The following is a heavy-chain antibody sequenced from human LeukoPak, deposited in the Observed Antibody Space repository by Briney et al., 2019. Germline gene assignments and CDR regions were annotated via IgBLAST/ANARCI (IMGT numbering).Heavy chain of an antibody. J-gene: IGHJ4*02. CDR3: ARDRTGYSSGWYALLDY. CDR1: GYTFTSYA. CDR2: IIPIFGTA. D-gene: IGHD6-19*01. V-gene: IGHV1-69*13. Sequence: SVKVSCKASGYTFTSYAMNWVRQAPGQGLEWMGGIIPIFGTANYAQKFQGRVTITADESTSTAYMELSSLRSEDTAVYYCARDRTGYSSGWYALLDYWGQGTLVTVSS.